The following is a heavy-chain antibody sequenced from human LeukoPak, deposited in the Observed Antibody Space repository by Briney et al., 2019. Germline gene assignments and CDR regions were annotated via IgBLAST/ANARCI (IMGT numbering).Heavy chain of an antibody. CDR1: GFTFSSYA. J-gene: IGHJ4*02. Sequence: GGSLRLSCAASGFTFSSYAMHWVRQAPGKGLEWVSGISWNSGSIGYADSVKGRFTISRDNAKNSLYLQMNSLRAEDTALYYCAKDLFRRGSYSYEFAYWGQGTLVTVSS. CDR2: ISWNSGSI. V-gene: IGHV3-9*01. D-gene: IGHD1-26*01. CDR3: AKDLFRRGSYSYEFAY.